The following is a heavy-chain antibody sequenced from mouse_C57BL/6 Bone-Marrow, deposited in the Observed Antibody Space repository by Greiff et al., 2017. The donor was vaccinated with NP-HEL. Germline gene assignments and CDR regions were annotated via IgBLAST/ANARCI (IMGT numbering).Heavy chain of an antibody. CDR3: ARPYDYDVAWFAY. V-gene: IGHV5-6*01. D-gene: IGHD2-12*01. Sequence: VQLVQSGADLVKPGSSLKLSCAASGYTFTSYGMSWVRQTPNQSLEWVGTINPAGSDTYYHQKFKGRFTFSVDKAYSTVYLQLSSLTSEDTAVYYCARPYDYDVAWFAYWGQGTLVTVSA. CDR2: INPAGSDT. CDR1: GYTFTSYG. J-gene: IGHJ3*01.